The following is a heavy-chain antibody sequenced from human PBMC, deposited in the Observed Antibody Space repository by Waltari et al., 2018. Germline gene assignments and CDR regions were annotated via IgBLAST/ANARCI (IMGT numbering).Heavy chain of an antibody. J-gene: IGHJ6*03. Sequence: QVQLVQSGAEVKKPGASVKVSCKASGYTFTGYYIHWVRQVPGQWLEWMGWINPIRGGTNYAQKFQGRFIMTRDTSISTAYMELSRLRSDDTAVYYCARAIFGVYYYYMDVWGKGTTVTVSS. D-gene: IGHD3-3*01. CDR3: ARAIFGVYYYYMDV. V-gene: IGHV1-2*02. CDR1: GYTFTGYY. CDR2: INPIRGGT.